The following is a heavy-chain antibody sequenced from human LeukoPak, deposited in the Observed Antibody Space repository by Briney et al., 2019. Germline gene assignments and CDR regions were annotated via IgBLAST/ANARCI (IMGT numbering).Heavy chain of an antibody. CDR3: VKTSVRWLQTYYFDY. Sequence: GGALRPSCAAPGFNFYEYAMHWGRQPPGEGLGVVLLISWDGGSRYYPDSVKGRFTISRDNSKNSLYLQMNSLRADDTAFYYCVKTSVRWLQTYYFDYWGRGTLVSVSS. V-gene: IGHV3-43D*04. J-gene: IGHJ4*02. D-gene: IGHD5-24*01. CDR2: ISWDGGSR. CDR1: GFNFYEYA.